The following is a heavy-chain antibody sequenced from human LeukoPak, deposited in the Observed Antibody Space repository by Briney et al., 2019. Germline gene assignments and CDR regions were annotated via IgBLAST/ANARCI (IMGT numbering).Heavy chain of an antibody. CDR3: ASGHYYGSVSYPDY. V-gene: IGHV3-30*04. D-gene: IGHD3-10*01. CDR2: ISYDGSNK. J-gene: IGHJ4*02. Sequence: QPGRSLRLSCAASGFTFSSYAMHWVRQAPGKGLEWVAAISYDGSNKYYADSVKGRFTISRDNSKNPLYLQMNSLRAEDTVLYYCASGHYYGSVSYPDYWGQGTLVTVSS. CDR1: GFTFSSYA.